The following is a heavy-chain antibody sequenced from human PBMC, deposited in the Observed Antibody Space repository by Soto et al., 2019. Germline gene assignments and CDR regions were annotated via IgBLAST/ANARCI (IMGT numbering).Heavy chain of an antibody. D-gene: IGHD3-3*01. CDR1: GYSFSNYW. Sequence: GESLKISCKGSGYSFSNYWIGWVRQMPGKGLEYLGIIYPGNSDTRYNPSFEGHVTISADKSISTAFLQWSSLKASDSAIYYCATKGHFPEWYWFDPWGQGTLVTVSS. CDR3: ATKGHFPEWYWFDP. CDR2: IYPGNSDT. J-gene: IGHJ5*02. V-gene: IGHV5-51*01.